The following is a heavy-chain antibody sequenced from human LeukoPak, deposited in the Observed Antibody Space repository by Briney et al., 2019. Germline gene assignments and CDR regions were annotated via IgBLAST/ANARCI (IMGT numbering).Heavy chain of an antibody. D-gene: IGHD7-27*01. CDR1: GFTFSSYA. Sequence: PGGSLRLSCAASGFTFSSYAMSWVRQAAGKGLEWVSSIGAGDKYTYHIDSVKGRFAITRDNSKNTLYLQMNSLRGDDTAVYYCAKDWGYWGPGTLVTASS. CDR2: IGAGDKYT. V-gene: IGHV3-23*01. CDR3: AKDWGY. J-gene: IGHJ4*01.